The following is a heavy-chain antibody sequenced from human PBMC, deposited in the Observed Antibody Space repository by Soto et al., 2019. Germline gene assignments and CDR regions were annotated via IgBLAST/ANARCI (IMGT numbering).Heavy chain of an antibody. CDR3: ASSTVTRYFTYYFDY. J-gene: IGHJ4*02. V-gene: IGHV1-58*01. D-gene: IGHD4-17*01. CDR1: GFTFTSSA. Sequence: ASVKVSCKASGFTFTSSAVQWVRQARGQRLEWIGWIVVGSGNTNYAQKFQERVTITRDMSTSTAYMELSSLRSEDTAVYYCASSTVTRYFTYYFDYWGQGTLVTVSS. CDR2: IVVGSGNT.